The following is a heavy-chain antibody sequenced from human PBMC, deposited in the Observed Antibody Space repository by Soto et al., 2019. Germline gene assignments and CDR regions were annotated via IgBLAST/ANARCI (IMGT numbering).Heavy chain of an antibody. J-gene: IGHJ4*02. V-gene: IGHV3-64D*06. D-gene: IGHD5-18*01. CDR2: ISSSGDNT. Sequence: PGGSLRLSCSASGFTFSNYGMLWVRQAPGKGLQYVSGISSSGDNTYYADSVKGRFTISRDNSENTVYLQMSSLRPEDTAVYYCVKELPIFYSYAYNWGEG. CDR1: GFTFSNYG. CDR3: VKELPIFYSYAYN.